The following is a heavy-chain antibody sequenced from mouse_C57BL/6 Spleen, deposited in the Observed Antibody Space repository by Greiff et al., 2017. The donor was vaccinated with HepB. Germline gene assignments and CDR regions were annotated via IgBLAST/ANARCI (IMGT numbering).Heavy chain of an antibody. CDR3: ARVNEGYYPAWFAY. J-gene: IGHJ3*01. D-gene: IGHD2-3*01. CDR2: IDPSDSYT. Sequence: QVQLQQPGAELVMPGASVKLSCKASGYTFTSYWMHWVKQRPGQGLEWIGEIDPSDSYTNYNQKFKGKSTLTVDKSSSTAYMQLSSLTSEDSAVYYCARVNEGYYPAWFAYWGQGTLVTVSA. V-gene: IGHV1-69*01. CDR1: GYTFTSYW.